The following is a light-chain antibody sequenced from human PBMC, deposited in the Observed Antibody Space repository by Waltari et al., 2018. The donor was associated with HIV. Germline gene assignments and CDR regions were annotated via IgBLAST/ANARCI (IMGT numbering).Light chain of an antibody. CDR2: EVS. V-gene: IGLV2-8*01. CDR1: SSDVAGYTY. CDR3: SSYAGSNNFGV. J-gene: IGLJ2*01. Sequence: QSALTQPPSASGSPGQSVTFSSTGTSSDVAGYTYVSWYQQHPGKAPKLMIYEVSKRPSGVPHRFSGSKSGNTASLTVSGLQGEDEADYYCSSYAGSNNFGVFGGGTKLTVL.